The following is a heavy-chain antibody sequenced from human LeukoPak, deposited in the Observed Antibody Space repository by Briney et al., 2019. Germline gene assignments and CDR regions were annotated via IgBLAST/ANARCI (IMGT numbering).Heavy chain of an antibody. CDR2: IYYSGST. D-gene: IGHD6-19*01. CDR1: GDSISSGNY. Sequence: SETLSLTCTVSGDSISSGNYWGWIRQPPGKGLEWIGYIYYSGSTYYNPSLKSRVTISVDTSKNQFSLKLSSVTAADTAVYYCARVPVTVAGPIDYWGQGTLVTVSS. J-gene: IGHJ4*02. CDR3: ARVPVTVAGPIDY. V-gene: IGHV4-31*03.